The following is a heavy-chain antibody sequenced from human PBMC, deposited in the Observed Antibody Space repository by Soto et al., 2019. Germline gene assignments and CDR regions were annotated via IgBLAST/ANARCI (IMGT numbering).Heavy chain of an antibody. CDR1: RDTFTSYD. V-gene: IGHV1-46*01. Sequence: ASVKVSCKAPRDTFTSYDINWVRQAPGQGLEWMGVINPYGGSTAYAQKFKGRVTLTRDTSASTVYMEVSSLTSEDTAMYYCARSSGGNFGIIIEGTNWFAPWGQGTLVTVSS. CDR2: INPYGGST. CDR3: ARSSGGNFGIIIEGTNWFAP. J-gene: IGHJ5*02. D-gene: IGHD1-26*01.